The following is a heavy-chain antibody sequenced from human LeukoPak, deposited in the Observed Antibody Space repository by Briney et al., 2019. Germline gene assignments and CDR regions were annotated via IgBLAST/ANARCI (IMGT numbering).Heavy chain of an antibody. Sequence: GGPLTLFCSVCGFPLSSYSMMWLGPAPGRGLEGVSSISSRKSHRYHADSMKARFTIPRDNAQNSLYLQMSSLLAEDTAVYYCARDRYYYDSSGFYYPDAFDIWGQGTMVTVAS. J-gene: IGHJ3*02. V-gene: IGHV3-21*01. CDR3: ARDRYYYDSSGFYYPDAFDI. D-gene: IGHD3-22*01. CDR1: GFPLSSYS. CDR2: ISSRKSHR.